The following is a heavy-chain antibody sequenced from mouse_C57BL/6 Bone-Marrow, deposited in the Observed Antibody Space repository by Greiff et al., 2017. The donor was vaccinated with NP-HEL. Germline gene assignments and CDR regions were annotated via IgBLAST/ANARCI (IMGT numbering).Heavy chain of an antibody. J-gene: IGHJ4*01. CDR2: ILPGSGST. CDR3: ARDSISGYYGYAMDY. D-gene: IGHD1-1*01. V-gene: IGHV1-9*01. Sequence: VKLMESGAELMKPGASVKLSCKATGYTFTGYWIEWVKQRPGHGLEWIGEILPGSGSTNYNEKFKGKATFTADTSSNTAYMQLSILTTEDSAIYYCARDSISGYYGYAMDYWGQGTSVTVSS. CDR1: GYTFTGYW.